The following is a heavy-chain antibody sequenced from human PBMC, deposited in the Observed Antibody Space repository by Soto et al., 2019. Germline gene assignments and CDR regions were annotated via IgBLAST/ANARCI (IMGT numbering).Heavy chain of an antibody. Sequence: GASVKVSCKASGYSFTNYAMHWVRQAPGQRLECMGWINAGNGNTKYSQNFQGRVTFTRDTSASTVYMELSSLRSEDTAVYYCARTLNGHSGYDGFAYWGQGTLVTVSS. D-gene: IGHD5-12*01. CDR2: INAGNGNT. CDR1: GYSFTNYA. V-gene: IGHV1-3*01. J-gene: IGHJ4*02. CDR3: ARTLNGHSGYDGFAY.